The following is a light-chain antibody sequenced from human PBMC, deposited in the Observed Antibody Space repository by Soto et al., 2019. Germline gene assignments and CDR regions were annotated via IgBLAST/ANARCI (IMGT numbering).Light chain of an antibody. V-gene: IGKV1-5*03. Sequence: DIQMTQSPSPLSGSVGDRVTITCRASQTISSWLAWYQQKPGKAPKILIYKASILESGVPSRFNGSGSGTEFTLTISSLHPADFASYYCQQYNAYWTLGQGTKVDIK. CDR3: QQYNAYWT. CDR1: QTISSW. CDR2: KAS. J-gene: IGKJ1*01.